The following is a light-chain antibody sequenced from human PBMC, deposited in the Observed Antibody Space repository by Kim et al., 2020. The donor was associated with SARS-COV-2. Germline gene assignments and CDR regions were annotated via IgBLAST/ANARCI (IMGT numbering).Light chain of an antibody. Sequence: ELTQPPSASGTPGQRVTISCSGSSSNIGSNYVYWYQQLPGTAPKLLIYRNNQRPSGVPDRFSGSKSGTSASLAISGLRSEDEADYYCAAWDDSLSGRVFGGGTKVTVL. V-gene: IGLV1-47*01. CDR1: SSNIGSNY. J-gene: IGLJ3*02. CDR3: AAWDDSLSGRV. CDR2: RNN.